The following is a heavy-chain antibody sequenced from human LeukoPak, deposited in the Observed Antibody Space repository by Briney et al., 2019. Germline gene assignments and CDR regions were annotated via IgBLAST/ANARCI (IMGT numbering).Heavy chain of an antibody. D-gene: IGHD3-16*01. V-gene: IGHV3-23*01. CDR1: GFTFSSYA. J-gene: IGHJ3*02. Sequence: GGSLRLSCAASGFTFSSYAMSWVRQAPGKGLEWDSAISGSGGSTYYADSVKGRFTISRDNSKNTLYLQMNSLRAEDTAVYYCAKDNDVGYMEYDYVWGSYPYEAGAFDIWGQGTMVTVSS. CDR2: ISGSGGST. CDR3: AKDNDVGYMEYDYVWGSYPYEAGAFDI.